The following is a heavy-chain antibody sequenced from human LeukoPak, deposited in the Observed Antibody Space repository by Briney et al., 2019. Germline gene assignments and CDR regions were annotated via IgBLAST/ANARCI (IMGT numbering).Heavy chain of an antibody. CDR2: ISSSGSTI. Sequence: GGSLSLSCAASGFTFSDYYMSWIRQAPGKGLEWVSYISSSGSTIYYADSVKGRFTISRDNAKNSLYLQMNSLRAEDTAVYYCARELDSSSGYFDYWGQGTLVTVSS. CDR3: ARELDSSSGYFDY. J-gene: IGHJ4*02. V-gene: IGHV3-11*01. CDR1: GFTFSDYY. D-gene: IGHD6-13*01.